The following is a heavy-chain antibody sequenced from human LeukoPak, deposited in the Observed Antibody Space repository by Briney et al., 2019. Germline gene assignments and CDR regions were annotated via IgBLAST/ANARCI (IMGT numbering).Heavy chain of an antibody. CDR1: GGSISSSSYY. J-gene: IGHJ3*02. D-gene: IGHD3-22*01. Sequence: SQTLSLTCTVSGGSISSSSYYWSWIRQPAGKGLEWIGRIYISGSTNYSPSLKSRVTISVDTSKNQLSLNLSSVTAADTAVYYCARGFYDSSRYQDAFDIWGQGTMVTVSS. CDR2: IYISGST. CDR3: ARGFYDSSRYQDAFDI. V-gene: IGHV4-61*02.